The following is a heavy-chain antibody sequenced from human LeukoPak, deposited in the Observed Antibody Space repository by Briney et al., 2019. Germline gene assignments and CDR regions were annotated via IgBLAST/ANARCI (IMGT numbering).Heavy chain of an antibody. Sequence: GGSLRLSCAASGFTFSSYSMHWVRQAPGKGLEWVALISYDGSDTYYADSVRGRFIISRDNSKNTLYLQVNTPRAEDTAVFYCARAQQYDAFDLWGQGTMVIVSS. CDR2: ISYDGSDT. D-gene: IGHD6-13*01. V-gene: IGHV3-30-3*01. CDR3: ARAQQYDAFDL. CDR1: GFTFSSYS. J-gene: IGHJ3*01.